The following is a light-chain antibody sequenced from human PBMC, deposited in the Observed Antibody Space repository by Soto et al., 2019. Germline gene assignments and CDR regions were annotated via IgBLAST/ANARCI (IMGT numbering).Light chain of an antibody. CDR2: EVT. CDR3: ASYTSSNTLV. CDR1: SSDVGSYNR. Sequence: QSALTQPPSVSGSPGQSVTISCTGTSSDVGSYNRVSWYQQPPGTAPKLMIYEVTTRPSGVPDRFSRSKSGNTASLTISGLQAEDEADYYCASYTSSNTLVFGGGTKVTVL. V-gene: IGLV2-18*02. J-gene: IGLJ2*01.